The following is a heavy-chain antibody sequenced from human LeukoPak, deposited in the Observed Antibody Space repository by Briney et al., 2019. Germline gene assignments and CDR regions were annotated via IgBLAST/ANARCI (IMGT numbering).Heavy chain of an antibody. CDR3: AKDGTVTSVYYYYYMDV. J-gene: IGHJ6*03. CDR1: GLTFDDYA. Sequence: GGSLRLSCAASGLTFDDYAMHWVRQAPGKGLEWVSLISWDGGSTYYADSVKGRFTISRDNSKNSLYLQMNSLRAEDTALYYCAKDGTVTSVYYYYYMDVWGKGTTVTVSS. CDR2: ISWDGGST. V-gene: IGHV3-43D*04. D-gene: IGHD4-17*01.